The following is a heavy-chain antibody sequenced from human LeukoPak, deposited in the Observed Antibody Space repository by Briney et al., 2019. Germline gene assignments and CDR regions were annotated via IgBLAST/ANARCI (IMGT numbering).Heavy chain of an antibody. J-gene: IGHJ4*02. D-gene: IGHD6-19*01. Sequence: SETLSLTCTVSGGSISTYHWRWIRQPPRKGLEWIGYIYYSGSTNYNPSLKSRVTISLDTTNNQFSLKLNSVTAADTAVYYCAGGNTGWYSDYWGQGTLVTVSS. CDR3: AGGNTGWYSDY. V-gene: IGHV4-59*01. CDR2: IYYSGST. CDR1: GGSISTYH.